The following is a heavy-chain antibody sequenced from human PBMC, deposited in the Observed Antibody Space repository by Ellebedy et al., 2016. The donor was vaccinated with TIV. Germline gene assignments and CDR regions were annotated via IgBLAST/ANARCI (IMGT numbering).Heavy chain of an antibody. J-gene: IGHJ5*02. Sequence: AASVKVSCKASGYTFTSYDINWVRQATGQGLEWMGWMNPNSGNTGYAQKLQGRVTMTTDTSTSTAYMELRSLRSDDTAVYYCARGGDDIQNWFDPWGQGTLVTVSS. D-gene: IGHD3-9*01. CDR1: GYTFTSYD. CDR3: ARGGDDIQNWFDP. CDR2: MNPNSGNT. V-gene: IGHV1-8*01.